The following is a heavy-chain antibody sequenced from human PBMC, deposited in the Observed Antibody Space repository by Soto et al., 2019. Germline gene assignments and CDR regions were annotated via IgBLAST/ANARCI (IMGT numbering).Heavy chain of an antibody. V-gene: IGHV3-74*01. CDR2: ISGDGSST. J-gene: IGHJ3*01. CDR3: ARSLPGTYGAFDL. D-gene: IGHD1-7*01. CDR1: AFTFRSYW. Sequence: EVQLVDSGGGLVQPGGSLRLSCAASAFTFRSYWMHWVRQSPGKGLVWVSRISGDGSSTNYADSVKGRFTISRDNAKNTVYLQIDSLRAEDTAVYYCARSLPGTYGAFDLWGQGTMVTVSS.